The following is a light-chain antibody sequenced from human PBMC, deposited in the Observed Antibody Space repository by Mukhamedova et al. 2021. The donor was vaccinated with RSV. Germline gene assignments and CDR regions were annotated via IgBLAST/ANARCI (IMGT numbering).Light chain of an antibody. CDR3: QQYADVPPLT. V-gene: IGKV1-33*01. Sequence: WYQRRVHGKAPKLLIYDASHLQTGVPSRFSGTGFGTQFTLTISSLQPEDIATYYCQQYADVPPLTFGGGTKVDIK. J-gene: IGKJ4*01. CDR2: DAS.